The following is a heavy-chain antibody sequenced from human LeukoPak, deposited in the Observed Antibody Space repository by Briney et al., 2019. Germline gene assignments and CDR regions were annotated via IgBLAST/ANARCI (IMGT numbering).Heavy chain of an antibody. V-gene: IGHV3-53*01. J-gene: IGHJ4*02. CDR3: ARDAGYSYGIDY. D-gene: IGHD5-18*01. CDR1: GFPLSSNY. Sequence: PGGSLELSCAASGFPLSSNYISWVRQAPGKGLEWVSVFYSGGSTYYADSVQGGFTIYRDNSKNTLYLQMNSLRAEDTAAYYCARDAGYSYGIDYWGQGTLVTVSS. CDR2: FYSGGST.